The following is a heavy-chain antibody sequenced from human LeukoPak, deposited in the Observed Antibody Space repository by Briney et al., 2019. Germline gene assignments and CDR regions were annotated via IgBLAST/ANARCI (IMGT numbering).Heavy chain of an antibody. D-gene: IGHD3-22*01. V-gene: IGHV3-74*01. J-gene: IGHJ4*02. Sequence: GGALRLSRAASRFTFSRYWMHWVRQAPAKGLVWVSRINSDGIRTSYADSVKGRFTISRDNAKNTLYLQMNSLRAEDTAVYYCARDGNYYDSSGPADYWGQGTLVTVSS. CDR2: INSDGIRT. CDR3: ARDGNYYDSSGPADY. CDR1: RFTFSRYW.